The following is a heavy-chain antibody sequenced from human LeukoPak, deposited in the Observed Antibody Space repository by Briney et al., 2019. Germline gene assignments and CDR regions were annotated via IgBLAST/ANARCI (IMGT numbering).Heavy chain of an antibody. Sequence: GGSLRLSCAASGFTFSSYSMNWVRQAPGKGLEWVSSISSSSSYIYYADSVKGRFTISRDNAKNSLYLQMNSLRAEDTAVYYWAATYYYDSSGPYEYFQHWGQGTLVTVSS. J-gene: IGHJ1*01. CDR2: ISSSSSYI. V-gene: IGHV3-21*01. CDR1: GFTFSSYS. D-gene: IGHD3-22*01. CDR3: AATYYYDSSGPYEYFQH.